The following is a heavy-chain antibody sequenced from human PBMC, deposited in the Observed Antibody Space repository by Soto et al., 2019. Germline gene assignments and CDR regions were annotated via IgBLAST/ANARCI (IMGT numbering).Heavy chain of an antibody. Sequence: QLQLQESGPGLVMPWETLSLTCTVSGGSISSSSYYWGWIRQPPGKGLEWIGSIYYSGSTYYNPSLKSRVTISVDTSKNQFSLKLSSVTAADTAVYYCASLNYGDYGEDAFDIWGQGTMVTVSS. CDR3: ASLNYGDYGEDAFDI. J-gene: IGHJ3*02. V-gene: IGHV4-39*01. CDR1: GGSISSSSYY. D-gene: IGHD4-17*01. CDR2: IYYSGST.